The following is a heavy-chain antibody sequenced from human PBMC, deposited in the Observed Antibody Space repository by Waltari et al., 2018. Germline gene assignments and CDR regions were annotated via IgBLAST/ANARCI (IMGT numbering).Heavy chain of an antibody. CDR2: GST. V-gene: IGHV4-59*01. Sequence: GSTNYNPSLKSRVTISVDTSKNQFSLKLSSVTAADTAVYYCARDRTPEWELLHYWFDPWGQGTLVTVSS. D-gene: IGHD1-26*01. J-gene: IGHJ5*02. CDR3: ARDRTPEWELLHYWFDP.